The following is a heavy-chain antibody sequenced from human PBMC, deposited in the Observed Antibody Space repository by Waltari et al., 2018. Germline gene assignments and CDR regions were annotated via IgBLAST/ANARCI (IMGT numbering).Heavy chain of an antibody. V-gene: IGHV3-7*04. Sequence: EVQLVESGGGLVQRGGSLRLSCAASGFTFSSYWMSWVRQAPGKGLEWVANIKQDGSEKYYVDSVKGRFTISRDNAKNSLYLQMNSLRAEDTAVYYCARDKGSSAFYYGMDVWGQGTTVTVSS. CDR3: ARDKGSSAFYYGMDV. CDR2: IKQDGSEK. CDR1: GFTFSSYW. D-gene: IGHD6-13*01. J-gene: IGHJ6*02.